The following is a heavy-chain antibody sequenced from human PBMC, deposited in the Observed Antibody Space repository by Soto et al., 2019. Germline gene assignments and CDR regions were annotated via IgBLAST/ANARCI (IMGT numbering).Heavy chain of an antibody. CDR2: ISYDGSNK. CDR3: ARERGGYPDYYYYYGMDV. D-gene: IGHD5-12*01. Sequence: GGSLRLSCAASGFTFSSYAMHWVRQAPGKGLEWVAVISYDGSNKYYADSVKGRFTISRDNSKNTLYLQMNSLRAEDTAVYYCARERGGYPDYYYYYGMDVWGQGTTVTVSS. CDR1: GFTFSSYA. J-gene: IGHJ6*02. V-gene: IGHV3-30-3*01.